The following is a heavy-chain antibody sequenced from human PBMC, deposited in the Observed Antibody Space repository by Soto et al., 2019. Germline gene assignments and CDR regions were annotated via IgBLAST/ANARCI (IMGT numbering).Heavy chain of an antibody. CDR3: ARANSSSWDNYYYYMDV. V-gene: IGHV4-30-4*01. Sequence: SETLSLTCTVSGGSISGGVYYWSWIRQPPGKGLEWIGYIFDSGSTYYNPSLKSRVTISVDTSKNQFSLRLSSVTAADTAVYYCARANSSSWDNYYYYMDVWGKGTTVTVSS. CDR1: GGSISGGVYY. J-gene: IGHJ6*03. CDR2: IFDSGST. D-gene: IGHD6-13*01.